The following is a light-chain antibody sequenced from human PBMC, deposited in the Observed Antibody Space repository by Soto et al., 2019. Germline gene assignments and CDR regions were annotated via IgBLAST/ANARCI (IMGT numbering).Light chain of an antibody. CDR3: QQYYSTPHT. J-gene: IGKJ2*01. Sequence: DIVMTQSPDSLAVSLGERATINCKSSQSVLYSSTNKNYLAWYQQKPGQPPKLLIYWASTRESGVPDRFSGSGSVTDFALTISILQAEDVAVYYCQQYYSTPHTFGQGTKLEIK. CDR1: QSVLYSSTNKNY. V-gene: IGKV4-1*01. CDR2: WAS.